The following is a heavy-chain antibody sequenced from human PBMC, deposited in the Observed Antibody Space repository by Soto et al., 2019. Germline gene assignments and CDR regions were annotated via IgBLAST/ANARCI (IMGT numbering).Heavy chain of an antibody. Sequence: LSLSCAASGFTVSSNYMSWVRHAPGKCLEWVSVIYSGGSTYYADSVKGLFTISRDNSKNTLYLQINSLRAEDTAVYYCARDSGYSSSSGYYYYYYGMDVWGQGTTVTVSS. V-gene: IGHV3-53*01. CDR3: ARDSGYSSSSGYYYYYYGMDV. CDR2: IYSGGST. J-gene: IGHJ6*02. CDR1: GFTVSSNY. D-gene: IGHD6-6*01.